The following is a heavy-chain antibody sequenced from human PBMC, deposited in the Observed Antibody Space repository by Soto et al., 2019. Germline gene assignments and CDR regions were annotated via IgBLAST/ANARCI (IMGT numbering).Heavy chain of an antibody. V-gene: IGHV3-23*01. J-gene: IGHJ3*02. CDR3: AKKMSTRPTGVFDI. CDR2: ISSSGADT. D-gene: IGHD1-1*01. Sequence: DVQLLESGGDLIQPGGSLRLSCAASGFTFSTYTMRWVRQAPGKGLEWVSTISSSGADTYYADSVKGRFTISRDNSKNTLYLQMNSLRAEDTAIYYCAKKMSTRPTGVFDIWGQGTMVTVSS. CDR1: GFTFSTYT.